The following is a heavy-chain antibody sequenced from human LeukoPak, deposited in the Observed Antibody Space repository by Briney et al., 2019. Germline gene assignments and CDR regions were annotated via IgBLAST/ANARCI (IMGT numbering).Heavy chain of an antibody. CDR2: IYYSGST. J-gene: IGHJ4*02. CDR1: GGSISSYY. Sequence: SETLSLTCTVSGGSISSYYWSWIQQPPGKGLEWIGYIYYSGSTNYNPSLKSRVTISVDTSKNQFSLKLSSVTAADTAVYYCARLETTVVTHFDYWGQGTLVTVSS. V-gene: IGHV4-59*01. D-gene: IGHD4-23*01. CDR3: ARLETTVVTHFDY.